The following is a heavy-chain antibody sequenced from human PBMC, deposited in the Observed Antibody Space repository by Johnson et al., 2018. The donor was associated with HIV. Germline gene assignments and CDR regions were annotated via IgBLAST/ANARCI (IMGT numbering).Heavy chain of an antibody. D-gene: IGHD5-18*01. CDR3: ASCGYSDVKTWAVDI. CDR1: GFDFSKYG. J-gene: IGHJ3*02. CDR2: ISYDGSNK. V-gene: IGHV3-30*19. Sequence: VQLVESGGGVAQPGASLRLSCEVSGFDFSKYGMHWVRQAPNKGLEWVAVISYDGSNKYYADSVKGRFTISRDNSKNTLYLPMNSLRAEDTAVYYCASCGYSDVKTWAVDIGGKGTMVTVSS.